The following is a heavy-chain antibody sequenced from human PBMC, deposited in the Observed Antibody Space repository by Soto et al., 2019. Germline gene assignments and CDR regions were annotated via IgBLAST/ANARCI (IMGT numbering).Heavy chain of an antibody. D-gene: IGHD2-21*02. CDR2: LSGGGSNT. Sequence: EVQLLESGGGLVQPGGSLRLSCAASGFSFSTYSMAWVRQTPGKGLAWVSGLSGGGSNTFYADSVQGRFTITVDNSKNTVYLQMNSLRVEDTAVYYCARWDCYGGVWGQGTLVTVSS. CDR1: GFSFSTYS. CDR3: ARWDCYGGV. V-gene: IGHV3-23*01. J-gene: IGHJ4*02.